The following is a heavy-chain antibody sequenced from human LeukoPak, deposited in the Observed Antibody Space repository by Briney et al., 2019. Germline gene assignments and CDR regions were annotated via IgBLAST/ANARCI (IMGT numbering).Heavy chain of an antibody. CDR2: IIPIFGTA. CDR3: ASEGGYGEYYFDY. D-gene: IGHD3-10*01. Sequence: SVKVSCKASGGTFSGYAISWVRQAPGQGLEWMGGIIPIFGTANYAQKFQGRVTITADESTSTAYMELSSLRSEDTAVYYCASEGGYGEYYFDYWGQGTLVTVSS. J-gene: IGHJ4*02. V-gene: IGHV1-69*13. CDR1: GGTFSGYA.